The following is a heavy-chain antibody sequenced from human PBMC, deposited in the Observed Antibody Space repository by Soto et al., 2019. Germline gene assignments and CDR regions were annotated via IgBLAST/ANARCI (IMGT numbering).Heavy chain of an antibody. CDR3: ARVAAAGNREGYFDY. D-gene: IGHD6-13*01. V-gene: IGHV4-39*01. CDR1: GGSISSSSYY. J-gene: IGHJ4*02. CDR2: IYYSGST. Sequence: ASETLSLTCTVSGGSISSSSYYCGWIRQPPGKGLEWIGSIYYSGSTYYNPSLKSRVTISVDTSKNQFSLKLSSVTAADTAVYYCARVAAAGNREGYFDYWGQGTLVTVSS.